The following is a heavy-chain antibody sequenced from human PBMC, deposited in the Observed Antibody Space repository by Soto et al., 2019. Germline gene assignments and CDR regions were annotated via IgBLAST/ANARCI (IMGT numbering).Heavy chain of an antibody. Sequence: GASVKVSCKASGYTFTSYAMHWVRQAPGQRLEWMGWINAGNGNTKYSQKFQGRVTITRDTSASTAYMELSSLRSEDTAVYYCARGPHILTGYIHWYFDLWGRGTLVTVS. V-gene: IGHV1-3*01. CDR1: GYTFTSYA. CDR3: ARGPHILTGYIHWYFDL. D-gene: IGHD3-9*01. CDR2: INAGNGNT. J-gene: IGHJ2*01.